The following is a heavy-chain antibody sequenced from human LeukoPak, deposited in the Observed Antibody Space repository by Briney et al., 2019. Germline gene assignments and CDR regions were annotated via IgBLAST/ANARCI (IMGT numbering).Heavy chain of an antibody. CDR1: GGSISSSSYY. CDR2: IYYSGST. D-gene: IGHD1-1*01. V-gene: IGHV4-39*01. Sequence: SETLSLTCTVSGGSISSSSYYGGWIRQPPRKGLEWIGSIYYSGSTYYNPSLKSRVTISVDTSKNQFSLKLSSVTAADTAVYYCARHRTTGTPGWYFDLWVHGTLVTVSS. CDR3: ARHRTTGTPGWYFDL. J-gene: IGHJ2*01.